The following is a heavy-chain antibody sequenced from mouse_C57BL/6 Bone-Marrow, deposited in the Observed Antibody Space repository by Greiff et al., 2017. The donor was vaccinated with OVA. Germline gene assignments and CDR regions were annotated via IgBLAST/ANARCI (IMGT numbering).Heavy chain of an antibody. J-gene: IGHJ4*01. D-gene: IGHD1-1*01. CDR1: GFNFKDDY. CDR2: IDPENGDT. V-gene: IGHV14-4*01. CDR3: TAITTVVEGY. Sequence: EVQLQQSGAELVRPGASVKLSCTASGFNFKDDYMHWVKQRPEQGLEWIGWIDPENGDTEYASKFQGKATITADTSSNTAYLQLSSLTSEDTAVYYCTAITTVVEGYWGQGTSVTVSS.